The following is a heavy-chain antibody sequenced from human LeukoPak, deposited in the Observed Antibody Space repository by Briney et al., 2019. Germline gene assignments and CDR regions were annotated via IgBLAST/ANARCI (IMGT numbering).Heavy chain of an antibody. CDR1: EFTFSSHA. CDR3: AKGKYSSGGVPDY. Sequence: PSGGSLRLSCVASEFTFSSHAMNWVRLAPGKGLECVSSISGGGERTYYADSVKGRFTVSRDNSKNTLYLQINSLRGEDTAVYYCAKGKYSSGGVPDYWGQGTLVTVSS. D-gene: IGHD6-19*01. J-gene: IGHJ4*02. V-gene: IGHV3-23*01. CDR2: ISGGGERT.